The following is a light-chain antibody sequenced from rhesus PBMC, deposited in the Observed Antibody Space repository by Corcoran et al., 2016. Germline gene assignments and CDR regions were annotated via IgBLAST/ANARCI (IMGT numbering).Light chain of an antibody. V-gene: IGKV3-35*01. CDR2: YSS. J-gene: IGKJ2*01. CDR3: QQYNDWNN. Sequence: EIVMTQSPATLSLSPGDRATLSCRASQSVSNNLAWYQQKPGQAPRHLITYSSKRATGSPDWFSGSGYGKDFTLTSSGLAPEDVGLYYCQQYNDWNNFGQGTKVDIK. CDR1: QSVSNN.